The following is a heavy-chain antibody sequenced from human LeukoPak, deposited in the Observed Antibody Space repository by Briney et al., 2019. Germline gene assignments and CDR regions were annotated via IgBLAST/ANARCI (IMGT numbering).Heavy chain of an antibody. Sequence: GGSLRLSCAASGFTFSNYALSWVRQAPGKGLEWVSAISGSGGSTYYADSVKGRFTNSRDNSKNTLYLQMNSLRAEDTAVYYCAKGQGYYYDSSGYYDYWGQGTLVTVSS. CDR3: AKGQGYYYDSSGYYDY. V-gene: IGHV3-23*01. J-gene: IGHJ4*02. CDR1: GFTFSNYA. CDR2: ISGSGGST. D-gene: IGHD3-22*01.